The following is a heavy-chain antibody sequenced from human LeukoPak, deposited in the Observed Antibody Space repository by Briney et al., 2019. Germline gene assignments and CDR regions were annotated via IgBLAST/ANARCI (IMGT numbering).Heavy chain of an antibody. D-gene: IGHD4-17*01. CDR2: IIPIFGTA. J-gene: IGHJ5*02. V-gene: IGHV1-69*13. CDR3: ARGSPDYGDYVGWFDP. CDR1: GGTFSSYA. Sequence: GASVTVSCTASGGTFSSYAISWVRQAPGQGLEWMGGIIPIFGTANYAQKFQGRVTITADESTSTAYIELSSLRSEDTAVYYCARGSPDYGDYVGWFDPWGQGTLVTVSS.